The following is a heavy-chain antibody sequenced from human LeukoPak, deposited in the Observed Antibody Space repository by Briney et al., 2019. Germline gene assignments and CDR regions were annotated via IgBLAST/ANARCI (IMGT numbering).Heavy chain of an antibody. J-gene: IGHJ1*01. D-gene: IGHD3-22*01. V-gene: IGHV3-64*01. CDR2: ISSNGGST. Sequence: PWGSLRLSCAASGFTFSSYAMHWVRQAPGKGLEYVSAISSNGGSTYYANSVKGRFTISRDNSKNTLYLQMGSLRAEDMAVYYCARDRDSSGYYYVYFQHWGQGTLVTVSS. CDR3: ARDRDSSGYYYVYFQH. CDR1: GFTFSSYA.